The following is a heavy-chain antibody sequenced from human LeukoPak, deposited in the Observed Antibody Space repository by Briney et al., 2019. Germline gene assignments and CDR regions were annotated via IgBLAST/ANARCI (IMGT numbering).Heavy chain of an antibody. CDR1: GFTFSSYA. D-gene: IGHD6-25*01. V-gene: IGHV3-23*01. Sequence: GGSLRLSCAASGFTFSSYAMSWVRQAPGKGLEWVSTISGSGGSTYYAELLKGRFTISRDSTKNTLYLQMDSLRAEDTALYYCATRIAADLWAFDIWGQGTMVTVSS. CDR2: ISGSGGST. CDR3: ATRIAADLWAFDI. J-gene: IGHJ3*02.